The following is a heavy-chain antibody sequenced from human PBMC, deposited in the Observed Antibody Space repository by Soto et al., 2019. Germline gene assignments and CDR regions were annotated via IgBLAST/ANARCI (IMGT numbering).Heavy chain of an antibody. Sequence: PSETLSLTCAVYGVSFSGYYWSWIRQPPGKGLEWIGEINHSGSTNYNPSLKSRVTISVDTSKNQFSLKLSSVTAADTAVYYCAREAGLRQPHWGQGTLVTVSS. CDR1: GVSFSGYY. J-gene: IGHJ4*02. D-gene: IGHD3-3*01. V-gene: IGHV4-34*01. CDR2: INHSGST. CDR3: AREAGLRQPH.